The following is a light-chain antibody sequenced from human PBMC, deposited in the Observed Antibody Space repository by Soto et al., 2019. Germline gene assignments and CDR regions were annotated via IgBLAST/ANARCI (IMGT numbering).Light chain of an antibody. CDR3: QQYNNWPPWT. CDR2: DAS. V-gene: IGKV3-11*01. J-gene: IGKJ1*01. Sequence: EIVLTQSPATLSLSPGERATLSCRASQSVSSYLAWYQQKPGQAPRLLIYDASNRATGIPARFSGSGSGTEFTLTISSLQSADFGVYYCQQYNNWPPWTFGQGTKVDIK. CDR1: QSVSSY.